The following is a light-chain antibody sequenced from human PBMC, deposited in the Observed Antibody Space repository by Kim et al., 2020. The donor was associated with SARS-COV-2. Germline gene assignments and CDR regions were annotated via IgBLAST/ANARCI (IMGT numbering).Light chain of an antibody. V-gene: IGKV3-15*01. CDR3: LQYNNWPRT. Sequence: VSPGERATLSCSASQSVSHNLAWYQQKRGQTPRLLISGASARATGVPDRFSGGGSGTEFTLTISSLQSEDFAVYYCLQYNNWPRTFGQGTKVDIK. CDR2: GAS. J-gene: IGKJ1*01. CDR1: QSVSHN.